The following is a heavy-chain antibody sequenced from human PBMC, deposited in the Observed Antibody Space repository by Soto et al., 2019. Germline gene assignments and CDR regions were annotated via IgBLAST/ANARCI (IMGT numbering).Heavy chain of an antibody. CDR2: IWYDGSNK. CDR3: ARDPPYRDYLDY. D-gene: IGHD3-16*01. Sequence: PGGSLRLSCAASGFTFSSYGMHWVRQAPGKGLEWVAVIWYDGSNKYYADSVKGRFTISRDNSKNTLYLQMNSLRAEDTAVYYCARDPPYRDYLDYWGQGTLVTVSS. V-gene: IGHV3-33*01. CDR1: GFTFSSYG. J-gene: IGHJ4*02.